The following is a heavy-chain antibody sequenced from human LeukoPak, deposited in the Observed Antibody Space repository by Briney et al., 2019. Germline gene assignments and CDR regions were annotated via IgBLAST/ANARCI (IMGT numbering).Heavy chain of an antibody. CDR1: GGSISGSSYY. V-gene: IGHV4-39*07. D-gene: IGHD4-17*01. J-gene: IGHJ3*02. Sequence: SETLSLTCTVSGGSISGSSYYWGWIRQPPGKGLEWIGSIYYSGSTYYNPSLKSRVTISVDTSKNQFSLKLSSVTAADTAVYYCARGLDYGDYVDAFDIWGQGTMVTVSS. CDR3: ARGLDYGDYVDAFDI. CDR2: IYYSGST.